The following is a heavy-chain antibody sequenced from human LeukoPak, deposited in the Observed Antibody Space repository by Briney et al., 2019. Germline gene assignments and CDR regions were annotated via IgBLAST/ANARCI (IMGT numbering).Heavy chain of an antibody. Sequence: GGSLRLSCAASGFTVSSKYMSWVRQAPGKGLEWVSVIYSGNSTYYADSVKGRFTISRDNSKNTLYLQMNSLRAEDTAVYYCAAPGGATSSWYYFDYWGQGTLVTVSS. V-gene: IGHV3-53*01. D-gene: IGHD6-13*01. CDR1: GFTVSSKY. CDR3: AAPGGATSSWYYFDY. CDR2: IYSGNST. J-gene: IGHJ4*02.